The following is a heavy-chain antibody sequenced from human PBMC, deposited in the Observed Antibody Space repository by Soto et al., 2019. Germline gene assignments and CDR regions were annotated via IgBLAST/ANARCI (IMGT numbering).Heavy chain of an antibody. D-gene: IGHD3-9*01. CDR2: IYCSVST. V-gene: IGHV4-30-4*01. J-gene: IGHJ4*02. Sequence: SETLCLPISASGVSISSGGYYWSWVRQPPEKGLAGIGYIYCSVSTYYNPSLESRVTIAVDTSKTQFSLMLSSVTAADTVVYYCARAHLRYFCPYYFDYWGQGTLVTVSS. CDR3: ARAHLRYFCPYYFDY. CDR1: GVSISSGGYY.